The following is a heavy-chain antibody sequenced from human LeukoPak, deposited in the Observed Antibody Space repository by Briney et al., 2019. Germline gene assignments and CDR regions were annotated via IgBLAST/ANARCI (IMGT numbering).Heavy chain of an antibody. D-gene: IGHD2-2*01. CDR2: IYPGDSDT. J-gene: IGHJ2*01. Sequence: GESLKISSKGSGYSFTSYWIGWVRQMPGKGLEWIGIIYPGDSDTRYSPSFQGQVTISADKSISTAYLQWSSLKASDTAMYYCARQDCSSTSCYDRIYWYFDLWGRGTLVTVSS. V-gene: IGHV5-51*01. CDR1: GYSFTSYW. CDR3: ARQDCSSTSCYDRIYWYFDL.